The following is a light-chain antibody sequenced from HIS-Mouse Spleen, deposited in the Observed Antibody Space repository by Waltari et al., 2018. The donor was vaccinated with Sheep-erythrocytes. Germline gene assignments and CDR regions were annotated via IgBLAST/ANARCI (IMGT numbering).Light chain of an antibody. CDR2: DVS. J-gene: IGLJ1*01. CDR3: CSYAGSYNHV. V-gene: IGLV2-11*01. CDR1: SSDLGGYNY. Sequence: QSALTQPRSVSGSPGQSVTISCTGPSSDLGGYNYVSWYQQHPGKAPKLMIYDVSRRPSGVPDRFSGSKSGNTASLTISGLQAEDEADYYCCSYAGSYNHVFATGTKVTVL.